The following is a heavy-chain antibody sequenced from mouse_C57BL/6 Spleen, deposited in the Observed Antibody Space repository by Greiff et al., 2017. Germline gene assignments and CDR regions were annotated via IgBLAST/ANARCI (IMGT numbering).Heavy chain of an antibody. Sequence: VMLVESGGGLVKPGGSLKLSCAASGFTFSSYTMSWVRQTPEKRLEWVATISGGGGNTYYPDSVKGRFTISRDNAKNTLYLQMSSLRSEDTALYYCARQDYSSSFAYWGQGTLVTVSA. CDR2: ISGGGGNT. CDR3: ARQDYSSSFAY. CDR1: GFTFSSYT. J-gene: IGHJ3*01. D-gene: IGHD2-12*01. V-gene: IGHV5-9*01.